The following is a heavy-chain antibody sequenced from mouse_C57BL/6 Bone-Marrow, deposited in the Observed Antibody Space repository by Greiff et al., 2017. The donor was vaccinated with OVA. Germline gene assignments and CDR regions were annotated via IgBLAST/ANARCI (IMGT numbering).Heavy chain of an antibody. D-gene: IGHD2-3*01. CDR1: GYTFTDYN. J-gene: IGHJ2*01. Sequence: EVQLQQSGPELVKPGASVKMSCKASGYTFTDYNMHWVKQSHGKSLEWIGYINPNNGGTSYNQKFKGKATLTVNKSSSTAYMELRSLTSEDSAVYYCARGGIDGYYLDYWGQGTTLTVSS. CDR2: INPNNGGT. CDR3: ARGGIDGYYLDY. V-gene: IGHV1-22*01.